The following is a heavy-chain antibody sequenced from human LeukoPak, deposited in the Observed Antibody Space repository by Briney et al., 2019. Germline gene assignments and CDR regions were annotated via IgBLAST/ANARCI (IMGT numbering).Heavy chain of an antibody. CDR1: GFTFSSYW. V-gene: IGHV3-7*01. CDR3: AKDGGIPGTYYMDV. D-gene: IGHD2-21*01. CDR2: IKQDGSEK. Sequence: GGSLRLSCAASGFTFSSYWMSWVRQAPGKGLEWVANIKQDGSEKYYVDSVKGRFTISRDNAKNSLYLQMNSLRAEDTAVYYCAKDGGIPGTYYMDVWGKGTTVTISS. J-gene: IGHJ6*03.